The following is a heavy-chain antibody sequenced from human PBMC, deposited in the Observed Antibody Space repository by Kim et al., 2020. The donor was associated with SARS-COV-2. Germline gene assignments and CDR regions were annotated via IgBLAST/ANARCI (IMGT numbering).Heavy chain of an antibody. CDR3: TGDPLVPGAITHFDY. Sequence: DTVESRFTIARDNAKNTLSLQMNRLRAEDTAVYYCTGDPLVPGAITHFDYWGQGTLVTVSS. J-gene: IGHJ4*02. D-gene: IGHD1-26*01. V-gene: IGHV3-74*01.